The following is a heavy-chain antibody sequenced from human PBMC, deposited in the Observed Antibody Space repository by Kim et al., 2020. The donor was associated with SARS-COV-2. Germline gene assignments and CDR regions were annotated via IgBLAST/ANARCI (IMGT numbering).Heavy chain of an antibody. CDR3: AKDGMDYYYGMEV. D-gene: IGHD1-26*01. V-gene: IGHV3-30*18. CDR1: GFTFSSYG. CDR2: ISYDGSNK. J-gene: IGHJ6*02. Sequence: GGFLRLSCAASGFTFSSYGMHWVRQAPGKGLEWVAVISYDGSNKYYADSVKGRFTISRDNSKNTLYLQMNSLRAEDTAVYYCAKDGMDYYYGMEVSGQG.